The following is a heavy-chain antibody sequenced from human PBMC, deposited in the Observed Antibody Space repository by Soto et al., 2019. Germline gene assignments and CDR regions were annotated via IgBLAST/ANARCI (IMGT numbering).Heavy chain of an antibody. CDR3: ARGCSSTSCYGAFDI. J-gene: IGHJ3*02. V-gene: IGHV3-66*01. Sequence: EVQLVESGGGLVQPGGSLRLSCAASGFTVSSNYMSWVRQAPGKGLEWVSVIYSGGSTYYADSVKGRFTISRDNSKNTLYLQMNSLRAEDMAVYYCARGCSSTSCYGAFDIWGQGTMVTVSS. D-gene: IGHD2-2*01. CDR1: GFTVSSNY. CDR2: IYSGGST.